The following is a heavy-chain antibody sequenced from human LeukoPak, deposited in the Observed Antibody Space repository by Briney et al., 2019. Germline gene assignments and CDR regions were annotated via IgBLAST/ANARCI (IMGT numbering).Heavy chain of an antibody. J-gene: IGHJ4*02. CDR2: ISYDGSNK. CDR1: GFTFSSYG. D-gene: IGHD3-10*01. V-gene: IGHV3-30*18. CDR3: AKDQYYGSGSYYNLRGSLPIY. Sequence: GGSLRLSCAASGFTFSSYGMHWVRQAPGKGLEWVAVISYDGSNKYYADSVKGRFTIPRDNSKNTLYLQMNSLRAEDTAVYYCAKDQYYGSGSYYNLRGSLPIYWGQGTLVTVSS.